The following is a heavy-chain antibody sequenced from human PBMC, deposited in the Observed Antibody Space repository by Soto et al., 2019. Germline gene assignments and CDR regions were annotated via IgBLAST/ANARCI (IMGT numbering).Heavy chain of an antibody. CDR2: NYYSGIT. CDR1: GGSISSGGYY. J-gene: IGHJ6*02. Sequence: SETLSLTCTVSGGSISSGGYYWTWIRQHPGKGLEWIGYNYYSGITYYNPSLKSRVTISLDTSKNQFSLKLSSVTAADTAVYYCARGSSIAGLYYGMNVWGQGTTVTVSS. D-gene: IGHD6-6*01. V-gene: IGHV4-31*03. CDR3: ARGSSIAGLYYGMNV.